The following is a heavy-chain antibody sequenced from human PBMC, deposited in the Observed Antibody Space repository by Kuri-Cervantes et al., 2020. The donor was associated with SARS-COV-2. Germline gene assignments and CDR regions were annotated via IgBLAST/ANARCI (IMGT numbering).Heavy chain of an antibody. J-gene: IGHJ3*02. D-gene: IGHD3-22*01. CDR3: ARSTPFRRLVVISQGGAFDI. CDR1: GDTVSSYS. Sequence: SVKVSCKAIGDTVSSYSISWVRQAPGQGLEWTGGIIPLFGTTGSAQTFRGRITITADKSTNTAYMELSSLTSEDTAMYYCARSTPFRRLVVISQGGAFDIWGQGTMVTVSS. CDR2: IIPLFGTT. V-gene: IGHV1-69*06.